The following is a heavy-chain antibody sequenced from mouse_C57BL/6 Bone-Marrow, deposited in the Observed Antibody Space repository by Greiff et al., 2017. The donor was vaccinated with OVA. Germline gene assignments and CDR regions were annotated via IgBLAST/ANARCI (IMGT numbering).Heavy chain of an antibody. Sequence: VQLQQSGPGLVKPSQSLSLTCSVTGYSITSGYYWNWIRQFPGNKLEWMGYISYDGSNNYNPSLKNRISITRDTYKNQVFLKVNSVTTEDTATYYCAMDGTFYAMDHWGPGTSVTVSP. V-gene: IGHV3-6*01. CDR3: AMDGTFYAMDH. J-gene: IGHJ4*01. CDR2: ISYDGSN. D-gene: IGHD2-1*01. CDR1: GYSITSGYY.